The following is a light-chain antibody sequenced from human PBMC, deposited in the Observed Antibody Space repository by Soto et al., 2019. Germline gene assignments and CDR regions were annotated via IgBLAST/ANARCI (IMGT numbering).Light chain of an antibody. CDR1: QSLTISY. J-gene: IGKJ4*01. V-gene: IGKV3-20*01. CDR3: QQYGNS. CDR2: AAS. Sequence: IVLTQSPGTLSLSPGDRATLYCRASQSLTISYLAWYQQKPGQAPRLLIYAASSRATGIPDRFSGSGSVTDFTLTINRLEHEDSAVYYCQQYGNSFGGGTKLEIK.